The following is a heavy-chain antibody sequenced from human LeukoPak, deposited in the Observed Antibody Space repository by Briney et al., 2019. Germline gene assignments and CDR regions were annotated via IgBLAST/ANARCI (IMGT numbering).Heavy chain of an antibody. V-gene: IGHV4-59*08. CDR3: ARRVIMSAAGVPDTWLDP. Sequence: SETLSLTCTVSGGPISNYYWNWIRQRPGKGLEWVGHISYSGGTKYNPSLQSRVTISIDTSKNQFSLNLSSVTAADTAVYYCARRVIMSAAGVPDTWLDPWGQGILVTVSS. CDR1: GGPISNYY. J-gene: IGHJ5*02. D-gene: IGHD2-8*01. CDR2: ISYSGGT.